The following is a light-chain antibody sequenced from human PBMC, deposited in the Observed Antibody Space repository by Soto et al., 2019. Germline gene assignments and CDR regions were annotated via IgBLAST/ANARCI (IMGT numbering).Light chain of an antibody. CDR3: SSYTSDNRDYV. V-gene: IGLV2-14*01. CDR2: EVN. J-gene: IGLJ1*01. Sequence: QSVLTQPASVSGSPGQSITISCTGTSSDVGAYTSVSWYQHHPGKAPKVMIYEVNKLPSGISNRFSGSKSVNTASLTISGLQPEDEAHYYCSSYTSDNRDYVFGTGTKLTVL. CDR1: SSDVGAYTS.